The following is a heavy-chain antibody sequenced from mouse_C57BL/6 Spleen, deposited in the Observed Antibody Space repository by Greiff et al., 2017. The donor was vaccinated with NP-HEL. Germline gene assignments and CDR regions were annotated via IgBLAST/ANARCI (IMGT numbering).Heavy chain of an antibody. CDR2: IDPSDSYT. V-gene: IGHV1-50*01. J-gene: IGHJ2*01. CDR1: GYTFTSYW. D-gene: IGHD6-1*01. CDR3: ALYYCDY. Sequence: QVQLQQPGAELVKPGASVKLSCKASGYTFTSYWMQWVNQRPGQGLEWIGEIDPSDSYTNYNQKFKGKATLTVDTSSSTAYMQLSSLTSEDAAVYYCALYYCDYWGQGTTLTVSS.